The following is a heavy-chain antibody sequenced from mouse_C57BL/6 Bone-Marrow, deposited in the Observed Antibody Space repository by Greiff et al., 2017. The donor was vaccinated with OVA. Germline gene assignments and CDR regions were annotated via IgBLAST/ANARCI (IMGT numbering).Heavy chain of an antibody. Sequence: QVQLQQPGAELVRPGSSVKLSCKASGYTFTSYWMHWVKQRPIQGLEWIGNIDPSDSGTHYNQKFKDKATLTVDKSSSTAYMQLSSLTSENSADYYCASSCDPYFDVWGTGTTVTVSA. CDR1: GYTFTSYW. D-gene: IGHD2-13*01. CDR2: IDPSDSGT. CDR3: ASSCDPYFDV. J-gene: IGHJ1*03. V-gene: IGHV1-52*01.